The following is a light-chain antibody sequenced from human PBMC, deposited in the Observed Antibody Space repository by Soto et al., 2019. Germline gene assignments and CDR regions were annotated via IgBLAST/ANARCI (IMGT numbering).Light chain of an antibody. CDR3: QQYNTWPRT. V-gene: IGKV3-15*01. Sequence: ETVMTQSPATLSVSPGEGATLSCRASQGVSSNLAWYQQKPGQAPRLLIYGASTRATGIPARFSGSGSGTEFTHIFCSLQSEDFAFYYCQQYNTWPRTFGQGTKVEIK. CDR2: GAS. CDR1: QGVSSN. J-gene: IGKJ1*01.